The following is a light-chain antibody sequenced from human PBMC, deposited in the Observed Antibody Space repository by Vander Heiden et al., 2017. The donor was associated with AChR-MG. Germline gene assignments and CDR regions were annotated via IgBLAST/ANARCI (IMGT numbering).Light chain of an antibody. CDR3: QMWGISDLR. CDR2: YDS. CDR1: NIGSKS. V-gene: IGLV3-21*04. J-gene: IGLJ2*01. Sequence: SYVLTPPPSVSVAPGKTAHSTCGENNIGSKSVHWYQQKPGQAPVLVSYYDSDRRSGIPERCSRSKAGNTATLTRSRVEAEDEADYYCQMWGISDLRFGGGTKLTVL.